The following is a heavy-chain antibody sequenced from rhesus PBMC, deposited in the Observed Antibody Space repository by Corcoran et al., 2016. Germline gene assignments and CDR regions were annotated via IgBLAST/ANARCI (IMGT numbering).Heavy chain of an antibody. CDR3: ASEPGIEYCTTTYCSSGYFEV. CDR2: IYGSGSST. V-gene: IGHV4-169*02. J-gene: IGHJ1*01. D-gene: IGHD2-15*01. CDR1: GGSISRSY. Sequence: QVQLQESDPGLVKPSETLSVTCAVSGGSISRSYWSWIRQAPGKGLEWIGFIYGSGSSTNNNPSLKSRVTLSVDTSKNQLALKLSSVTAADTAVYYCASEPGIEYCTTTYCSSGYFEVWGQGALVTVSS.